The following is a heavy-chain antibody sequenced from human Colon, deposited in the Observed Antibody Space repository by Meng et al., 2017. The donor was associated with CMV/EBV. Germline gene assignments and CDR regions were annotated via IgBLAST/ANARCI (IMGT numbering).Heavy chain of an antibody. Sequence: GESLKISCAASGFTFSSYWMSWVRQAPGKGLEWVANIKQDGSEKYYVDSVKGRFTISRDNAKNSVYLQMNSLRPEDTAVYYCAKDRSGWYYFDYWGQGTLVTVSS. CDR2: IKQDGSEK. D-gene: IGHD6-19*01. CDR1: GFTFSSYW. V-gene: IGHV3-7*01. J-gene: IGHJ4*02. CDR3: AKDRSGWYYFDY.